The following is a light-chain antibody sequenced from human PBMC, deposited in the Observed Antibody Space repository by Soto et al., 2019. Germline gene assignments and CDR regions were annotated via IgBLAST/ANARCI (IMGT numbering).Light chain of an antibody. CDR3: QQYRNSPWT. CDR1: QRFGSSN. J-gene: IGKJ1*01. CDR2: STS. Sequence: EIVLTQSPGTLSLSPGERGTLSCRASQRFGSSNLAWYQQKPGQAPRLLIYSTSSRATGIPDRFSGSGSGTDFTLTISRLEPEDFAVYYCQQYRNSPWTFGQGTKVEI. V-gene: IGKV3-20*01.